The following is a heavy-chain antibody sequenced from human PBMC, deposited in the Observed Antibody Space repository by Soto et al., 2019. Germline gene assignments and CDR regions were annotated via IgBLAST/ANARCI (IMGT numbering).Heavy chain of an antibody. D-gene: IGHD2-8*01. J-gene: IGHJ4*02. CDR3: AKGSNIVLMVYATEYYFDY. Sequence: GGSLRLSCAASGFTFSSYAMSWVRQAPGKGLEWVSAISGSGGSTYYADSVKGRVTISRDNSKNTLYLQMNSLRAEDTAVYYCAKGSNIVLMVYATEYYFDYWGQGTLVTVSS. V-gene: IGHV3-23*01. CDR2: ISGSGGST. CDR1: GFTFSSYA.